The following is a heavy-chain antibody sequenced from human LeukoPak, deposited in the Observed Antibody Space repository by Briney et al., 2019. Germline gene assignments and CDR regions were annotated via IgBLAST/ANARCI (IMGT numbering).Heavy chain of an antibody. V-gene: IGHV4-39*07. CDR1: GDSVSSNTFY. CDR2: IYYGGNT. J-gene: IGHJ3*02. Sequence: SETLSLTCTVSGDSVSSNTFYWGWIRQPPGKGLEWIGRIYYGGNTYFNPSLKSRVTISVDTSKNQFSLRLSSVTAADTAVYYCARTSPNSSGWSWAFDIWGQGTMVTVSS. D-gene: IGHD6-19*01. CDR3: ARTSPNSSGWSWAFDI.